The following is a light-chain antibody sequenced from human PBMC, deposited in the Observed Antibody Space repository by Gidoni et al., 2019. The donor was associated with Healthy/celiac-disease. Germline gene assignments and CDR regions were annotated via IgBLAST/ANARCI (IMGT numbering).Light chain of an antibody. J-gene: IGKJ3*01. CDR2: DAS. CDR1: QLVSSY. V-gene: IGKV3-11*01. Sequence: EIVLTQSPATLSLSPGERATLSCRTSQLVSSYLVWYQQKPGQAPRLLIYDASNSATGIPARCSGSESGTDFSLTISRVEAEDFAVYYCKQRRTFGPGTKVEIK. CDR3: KQRRT.